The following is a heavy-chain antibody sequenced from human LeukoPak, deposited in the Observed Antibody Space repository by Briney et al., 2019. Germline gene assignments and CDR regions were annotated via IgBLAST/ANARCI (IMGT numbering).Heavy chain of an antibody. J-gene: IGHJ6*03. V-gene: IGHV3-20*04. D-gene: IGHD2-2*01. CDR3: GRVHCSTTSCFDYYDYYMDV. CDR1: GFRFDDYG. Sequence: TGGSLRLSCAASGFRFDDYGMSWVRHVPGKGVEWVCGTNWDGASTGYADSVKGRFTISRDNVKNFLYLQMNSLRVEDTALYFCGRVHCSTTSCFDYYDYYMDVWGKGTTVTVSS. CDR2: TNWDGAST.